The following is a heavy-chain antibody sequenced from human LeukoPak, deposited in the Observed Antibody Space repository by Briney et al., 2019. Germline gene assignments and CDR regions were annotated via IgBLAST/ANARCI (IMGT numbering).Heavy chain of an antibody. Sequence: PGGSLRLSCAASGVRFNSYAMSWVRQTPGKGLEWVSGIGGSSGGTYYADFVKGRFTISRDNSKKTLYLQMNSLRVDDTAVYYCAKDRSTGYYRFDYWGQGTLVTVSS. J-gene: IGHJ4*02. D-gene: IGHD1-26*01. V-gene: IGHV3-23*01. CDR2: IGGSSGGT. CDR3: AKDRSTGYYRFDY. CDR1: GVRFNSYA.